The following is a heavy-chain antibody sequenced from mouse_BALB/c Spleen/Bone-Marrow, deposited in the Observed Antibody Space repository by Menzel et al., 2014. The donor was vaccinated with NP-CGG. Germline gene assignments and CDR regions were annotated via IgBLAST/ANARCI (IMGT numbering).Heavy chain of an antibody. CDR3: ARGGYYGYYAMDY. D-gene: IGHD1-2*01. J-gene: IGHJ4*01. V-gene: IGHV1-14*01. Sequence: KPGASVKMSCKASGYTFTSYVMHWVKQKPGQGLEWIGYINPYNDGTKYNEKFKGKATLTSDKSSSTAYMELSSLTSEDSAVYYCARGGYYGYYAMDYWGQGTSVTVSS. CDR2: INPYNDGT. CDR1: GYTFTSYV.